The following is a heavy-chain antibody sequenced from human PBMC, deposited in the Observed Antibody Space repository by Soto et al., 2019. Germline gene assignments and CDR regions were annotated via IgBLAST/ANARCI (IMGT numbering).Heavy chain of an antibody. Sequence: SETLSLTCTVSGGSISSSSYYWGWIRQPPGKGLEWIGSIYYSGSTYYNPSLKSRVTISVDTSKNQFSLKLSSVTAADTAGYYCARSNGDYGADWSQGTLVTVSS. CDR1: GGSISSSSYY. V-gene: IGHV4-39*07. J-gene: IGHJ4*02. CDR3: ARSNGDYGAD. CDR2: IYYSGST. D-gene: IGHD4-17*01.